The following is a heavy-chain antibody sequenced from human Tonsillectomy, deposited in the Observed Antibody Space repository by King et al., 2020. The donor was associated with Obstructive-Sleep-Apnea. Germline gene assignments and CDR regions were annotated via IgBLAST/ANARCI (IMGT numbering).Heavy chain of an antibody. V-gene: IGHV2-5*02. Sequence: TLKESGPTLGKPTQTLTLTCTFSGFSLSTSGVGVGWIRQPPGKALEWLALIYWDDDKRYSPSLKSRLTITKDTSKNQVVLTMTNMDPVDTATYYCARTLTAAAFDYWGKGTLVTVSS. CDR1: GFSLSTSGVG. CDR3: ARTLTAAAFDY. J-gene: IGHJ4*02. CDR2: IYWDDDK. D-gene: IGHD7-27*01.